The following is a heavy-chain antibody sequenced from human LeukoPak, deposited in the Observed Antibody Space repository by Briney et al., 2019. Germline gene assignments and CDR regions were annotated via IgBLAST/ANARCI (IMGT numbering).Heavy chain of an antibody. J-gene: IGHJ4*02. CDR1: GFAFSSYS. V-gene: IGHV3-48*03. D-gene: IGHD1-14*01. CDR3: ARDNTGDY. CDR2: ISSSGDTK. Sequence: HPGGSLRLSCAASGFAFSSYSMNWVRQVPGKGLEWVSYISSSGDTKYYADSVKGRFTISRDNGKSSLSLQMNSLRAEDTAVYYCARDNTGDYWGQGTLVIVSS.